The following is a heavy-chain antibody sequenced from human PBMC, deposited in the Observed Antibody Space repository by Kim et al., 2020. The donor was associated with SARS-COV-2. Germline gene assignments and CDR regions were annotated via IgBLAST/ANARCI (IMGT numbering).Heavy chain of an antibody. J-gene: IGHJ6*01. CDR3: ATLEYFSGGSFLNYYYVMDV. CDR2: ICYSRSNK. CDR1: GFTFSDYY. Sequence: GGSLRLSCAASGFTFSDYYMSWIRQAPGKGLEWVSYICYSRSNKHYADSVKGRFTISRDNAKNTLYLQMNSLRAEDTAVYYCATLEYFSGGSFLNYYYVMDVWGEG. D-gene: IGHD2-15*01. V-gene: IGHV3-11*06.